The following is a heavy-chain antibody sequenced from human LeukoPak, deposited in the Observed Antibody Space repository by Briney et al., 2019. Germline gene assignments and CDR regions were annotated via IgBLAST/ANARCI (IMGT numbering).Heavy chain of an antibody. Sequence: SETLSLTRTVSGGSISSSSYYWGWIRQPPGKGLEWIGSIYYSGSTYYNPSLKSRVTISVDTSKNQFSLKLSSVTAADTAIYYCARVAAKTVDYWGQGTLVTVSS. V-gene: IGHV4-39*07. CDR3: ARVAAKTVDY. CDR1: GGSISSSSYY. D-gene: IGHD2-15*01. J-gene: IGHJ4*02. CDR2: IYYSGST.